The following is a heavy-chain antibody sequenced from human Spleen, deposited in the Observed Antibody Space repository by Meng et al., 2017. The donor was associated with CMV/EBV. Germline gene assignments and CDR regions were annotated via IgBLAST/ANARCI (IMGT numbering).Heavy chain of an antibody. CDR2: INQDGSEK. D-gene: IGHD3-16*01. CDR3: ARSLRHLNDF. CDR1: GFTFSSYG. Sequence: GESLKISCAASGFTFSSYGMHWVRQAPGKGLEWVANINQDGSEKDFMDSLKGRFTISRDNSNNTVYLQINSLRPEDTAVYYCARSLRHLNDFWGQGTLVTVSS. V-gene: IGHV3-7*01. J-gene: IGHJ4*02.